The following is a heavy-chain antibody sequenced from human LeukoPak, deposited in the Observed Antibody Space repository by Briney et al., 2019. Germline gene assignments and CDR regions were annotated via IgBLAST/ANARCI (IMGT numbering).Heavy chain of an antibody. J-gene: IGHJ4*02. CDR1: GGSFSGYY. CDR2: INHSGST. V-gene: IGHV4-34*01. CDR3: ASHGSSWYVFDY. Sequence: SETLSLTSAVYGGSFSGYYWSWSRQPPGKGLEWMGEINHSGSTNYNPSLKSRVTISVDTSKNQFSLKLSSVTAADTAVYYCASHGSSWYVFDYWGQGTLVTVSS. D-gene: IGHD6-13*01.